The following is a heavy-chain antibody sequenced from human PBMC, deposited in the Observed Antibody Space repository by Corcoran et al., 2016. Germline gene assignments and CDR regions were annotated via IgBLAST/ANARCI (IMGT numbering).Heavy chain of an antibody. V-gene: IGHV1-3*01. CDR1: GYTFTNYA. CDR3: ARGCSLLYFDH. Sequence: QVQLVQSGAEVTKPGASVKVSCKTSGYTFTNYAIHWVRQAPGQRLEWMGWINAGNGNTKYSQKFQGRVTITRDTPANTAYMELNNLKSEDTTVYYCARGCSLLYFDHWGQGTLVTVSS. D-gene: IGHD2-15*01. CDR2: INAGNGNT. J-gene: IGHJ4*02.